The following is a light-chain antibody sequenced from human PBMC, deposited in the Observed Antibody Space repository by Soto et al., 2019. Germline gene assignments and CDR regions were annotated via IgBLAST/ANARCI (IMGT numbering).Light chain of an antibody. CDR2: TNT. Sequence: QSVLTQPRSVSGAPGQRVTISCTGGSSNFGAGYDVHWYQQLPGTAPKLLIYTNTNRPSGVSNRFSGSRSGNTASLTISGLQAEDEADYYCSSYTGSSNYVFGTGTKVTVL. J-gene: IGLJ1*01. V-gene: IGLV1-40*01. CDR3: SSYTGSSNYV. CDR1: SSNFGAGYD.